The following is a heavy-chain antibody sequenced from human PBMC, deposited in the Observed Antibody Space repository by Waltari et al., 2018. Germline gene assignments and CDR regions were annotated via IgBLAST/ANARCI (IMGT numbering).Heavy chain of an antibody. CDR3: ARYGEVPPNYFFDY. CDR2: IHYSGSN. V-gene: IGHV4-34*01. CDR1: GESFLGYF. Sequence: QVQLHQWGAGQLKPSETLSLTFAVSGESFLGYFWSWIRQSPGKGLEWLGAIHYSGSNNYNPTLASRLSLSVDTTKKQFSLRLTSVTAADAALYFCARYGEVPPNYFFDYWGQGTLVTVSS. J-gene: IGHJ4*01. D-gene: IGHD2-21*01.